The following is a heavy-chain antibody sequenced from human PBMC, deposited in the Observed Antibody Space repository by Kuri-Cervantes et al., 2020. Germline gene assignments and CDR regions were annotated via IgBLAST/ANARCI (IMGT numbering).Heavy chain of an antibody. J-gene: IGHJ6*02. D-gene: IGHD3-9*01. V-gene: IGHV3-30*03. CDR1: GFTFSSYG. CDR3: ARDPPYYDILTGYYSTGFWWYYGMDV. CDR2: ISYDGSNK. Sequence: GGSLRLSCAASGFTFSSYGMHWVRQAPGKGLEWAAVISYDGSNKYYAASVKGRFTISRDNSKNTLYLQMNSLRAEDTAVYYCARDPPYYDILTGYYSTGFWWYYGMDVWGQGTTVTVSS.